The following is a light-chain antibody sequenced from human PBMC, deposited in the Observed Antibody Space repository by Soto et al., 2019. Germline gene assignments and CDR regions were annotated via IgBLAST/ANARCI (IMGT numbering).Light chain of an antibody. CDR3: SSYAGTYTFV. CDR2: DVI. V-gene: IGLV2-11*01. J-gene: IGLJ1*01. Sequence: QSALTQPRSVSGSPGQSVTISCTGTSSDVGGYNHVSWYQQHPGKAPKLMIYDVINRPSGVPERFSGSKSGNTASLTISGLQAEDEADYYCSSYAGTYTFVFGTGTKVTVL. CDR1: SSDVGGYNH.